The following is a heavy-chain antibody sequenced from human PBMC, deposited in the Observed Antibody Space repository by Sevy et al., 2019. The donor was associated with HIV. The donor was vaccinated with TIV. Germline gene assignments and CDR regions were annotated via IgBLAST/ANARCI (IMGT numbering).Heavy chain of an antibody. Sequence: GGSLRLSCEASGFSFTNAWMSWVRQAPGKGLEWVGRIKSKTDGGTRDFAAPVKGRFAISRDDSKSTFYLQMDSLKTEDTGVYYCTAGVGTSDCDYWGQGILVTVSS. CDR3: TAGVGTSDCDY. CDR2: IKSKTDGGTR. D-gene: IGHD1-26*01. J-gene: IGHJ4*02. V-gene: IGHV3-15*01. CDR1: GFSFTNAW.